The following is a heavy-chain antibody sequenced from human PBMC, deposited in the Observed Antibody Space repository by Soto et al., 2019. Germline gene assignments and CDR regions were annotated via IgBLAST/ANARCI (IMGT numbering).Heavy chain of an antibody. CDR2: INHSGST. CDR3: ATSSSGWTQFDY. Sequence: SETLSLTCAVYGGSFSGYYWSWIRQPPGKGLEWIGEINHSGSTNYNPSLKSRVTISVDTSKNQFSLKLSSVTAADTAVYYCATSSSGWTQFDYWGQGTLVTVSS. D-gene: IGHD6-19*01. V-gene: IGHV4-34*01. CDR1: GGSFSGYY. J-gene: IGHJ4*02.